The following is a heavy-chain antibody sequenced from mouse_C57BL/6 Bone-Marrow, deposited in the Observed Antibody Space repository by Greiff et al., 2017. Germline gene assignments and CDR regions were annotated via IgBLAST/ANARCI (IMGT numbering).Heavy chain of an antibody. CDR1: GFTFSDYG. CDR2: ISNLAYSI. Sequence: EVMLVESGGGLVQPGGSLKLSCAASGFTFSDYGMAWVRQAPRKGPEWVAFISNLAYSIYYADTLTGRFTISRENAKNTLYMEMSSLRSEDTAMYYWARQAYYYGSSEGWYFDDWGKGTTVTVSS. D-gene: IGHD1-1*01. J-gene: IGHJ1*03. V-gene: IGHV5-15*01. CDR3: ARQAYYYGSSEGWYFDD.